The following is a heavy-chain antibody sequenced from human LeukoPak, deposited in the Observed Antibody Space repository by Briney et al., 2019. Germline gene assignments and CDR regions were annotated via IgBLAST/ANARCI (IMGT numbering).Heavy chain of an antibody. CDR3: ASGYCSGGSCYSVYFQH. V-gene: IGHV3-53*01. Sequence: GGSLRLSCAASGLTVSSNHMSWVRQAPGKGLEWVSVIYSGGSTYYADSVKGRFTISRDNSKNTLYLQMNSLRAEDTAVYYCASGYCSGGSCYSVYFQHWGQGTLVTASS. J-gene: IGHJ1*01. CDR1: GLTVSSNH. D-gene: IGHD2-15*01. CDR2: IYSGGST.